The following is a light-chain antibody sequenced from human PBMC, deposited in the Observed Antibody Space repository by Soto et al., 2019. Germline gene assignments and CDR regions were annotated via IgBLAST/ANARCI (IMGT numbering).Light chain of an antibody. CDR1: QSINSW. J-gene: IGKJ5*01. CDR3: QQYNSSRT. Sequence: DIQMTQSPSALSASVGDRVTITCRASQSINSWLAWYQQKPGKAPKLLIYDASSLESGVPSRFSGSGSGTEFTLTISSLQPDDFATYYCQQYNSSRTFGQGTRLEIK. CDR2: DAS. V-gene: IGKV1-5*01.